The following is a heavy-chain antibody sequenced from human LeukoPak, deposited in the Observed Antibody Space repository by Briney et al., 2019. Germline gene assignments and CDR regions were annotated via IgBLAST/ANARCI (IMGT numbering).Heavy chain of an antibody. CDR2: IKQDGSEK. CDR3: ARSTGGYDRYYYYYMDV. CDR1: GFTFSSYW. J-gene: IGHJ6*03. D-gene: IGHD5-12*01. V-gene: IGHV3-7*01. Sequence: GGSLRLSCAASGFTFSSYWMSWVRQAPGKGLEWVANIKQDGSEKYYVDSVKGRFTISRDNAKNSLYLQMNSLRAEDTAVYYCARSTGGYDRYYYYYMDVWGKGTTVTVSS.